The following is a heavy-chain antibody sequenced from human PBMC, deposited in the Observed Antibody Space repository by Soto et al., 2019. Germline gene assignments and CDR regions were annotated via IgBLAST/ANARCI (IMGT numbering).Heavy chain of an antibody. CDR3: AKEAGYGGNEREGFDP. CDR2: ISYDGSNK. J-gene: IGHJ5*02. Sequence: QVQLVESGGGVVQPGRSLRLSCAASGFTFSSYGMHWVRQAPGKGLEWVAVISYDGSNKYYADSVKGRFTISRDNSKNTLYLQMNSLRAEDTAVYYCAKEAGYGGNEREGFDPWGQGTLVTVSS. D-gene: IGHD4-17*01. V-gene: IGHV3-30*18. CDR1: GFTFSSYG.